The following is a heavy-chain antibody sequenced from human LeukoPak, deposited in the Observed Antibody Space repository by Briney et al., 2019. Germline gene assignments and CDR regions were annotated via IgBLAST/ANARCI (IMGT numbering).Heavy chain of an antibody. J-gene: IGHJ5*02. CDR2: IYYSGST. V-gene: IGHV4-59*12. CDR3: AGVGEMATVYNWFDP. Sequence: SDTLSLTCTVSGCSTSSYYWIWIQQPPGKGLEWIGYIYYSGSTNYNPSLQSRVTISVDTSKNQFSLTLSSVTAPDTAGYYCAGVGEMATVYNWFDPWGQGTLVTVSS. CDR1: GCSTSSYY. D-gene: IGHD4-4*01.